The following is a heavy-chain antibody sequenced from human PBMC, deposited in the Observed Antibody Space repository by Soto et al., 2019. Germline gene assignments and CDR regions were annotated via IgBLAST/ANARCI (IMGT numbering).Heavy chain of an antibody. V-gene: IGHV4-34*01. D-gene: IGHD6-19*01. J-gene: IGHJ4*02. CDR2: INHSGST. CDR1: GGFFSGYY. Sequence: PSETLSLTCAAYGGFFSGYYWSWIRQPPGKGLEWIGEINHSGSTNYNPSLKSRVTISVDTSKNQFSLKLSSVTAADTAVYYCARYAVAAPIGFDYWGEGTLVTVSS. CDR3: ARYAVAAPIGFDY.